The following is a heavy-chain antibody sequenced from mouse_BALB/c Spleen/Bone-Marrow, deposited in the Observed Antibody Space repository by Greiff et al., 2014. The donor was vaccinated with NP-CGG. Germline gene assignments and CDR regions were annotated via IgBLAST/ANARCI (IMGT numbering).Heavy chain of an antibody. V-gene: IGHV1S137*01. J-gene: IGHJ2*01. CDR1: GYTFTDYA. Sequence: LQESGAELVRPGVSVKISCKGSGYTFTDYAVHWVKQSHAKSLEWIGVISTYYGDATYNQKFKGKATMTVDKSSSTAYMELARLASVDSASYYCARDLGYWGQGTTLTVSS. CDR2: ISTYYGDA. CDR3: ARDLGY.